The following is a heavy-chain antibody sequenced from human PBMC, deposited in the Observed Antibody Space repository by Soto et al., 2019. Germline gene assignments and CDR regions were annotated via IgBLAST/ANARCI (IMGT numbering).Heavy chain of an antibody. CDR1: GFTFSSYS. CDR2: ISSSSSTI. D-gene: IGHD6-13*01. V-gene: IGHV3-48*01. J-gene: IGHJ4*02. CDR3: AHIGRKYSSSS. Sequence: LRLSCAASGFTFSSYSMNWVRQAPGKGLEWVSYISSSSSTIYYADSVKGRFTISRDNAKNSLYLQMNSLRAEDTAVYYCAHIGRKYSSSSWGQGTLVTVSS.